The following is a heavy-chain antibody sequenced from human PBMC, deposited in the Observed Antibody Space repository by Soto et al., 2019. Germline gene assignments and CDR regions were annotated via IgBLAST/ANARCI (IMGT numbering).Heavy chain of an antibody. J-gene: IGHJ6*02. CDR1: GGCISSGDYY. CDR2: IYYSGST. V-gene: IGHV4-30-4*01. CDR3: ARERGGYCSGGSCYMGGMDV. Sequence: SETVSLTCTVSGGCISSGDYYWSWIRQPPGKGLEWIGYIYYSGSTYYNPSLKSRVTISVDTSKNQFSLKLSSVTAADTAVYYCARERGGYCSGGSCYMGGMDVWGQGTTVTVSS. D-gene: IGHD2-15*01.